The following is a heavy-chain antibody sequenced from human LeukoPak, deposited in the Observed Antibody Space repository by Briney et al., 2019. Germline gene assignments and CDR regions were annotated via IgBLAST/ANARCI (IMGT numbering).Heavy chain of an antibody. CDR3: ARDGCSGGSCYGIDY. V-gene: IGHV3-33*08. CDR2: IWYDGSDK. CDR1: GFTFSNVW. Sequence: GGSLSLSCVVSGFTFSNVWVKSVRQAPDKGLEWVAVIWYDGSDKYYADSVKGRFTISRDNSKNTLYLQMNSLSAEDTAVYYCARDGCSGGSCYGIDYWGQGTLVTVSS. D-gene: IGHD2-15*01. J-gene: IGHJ4*02.